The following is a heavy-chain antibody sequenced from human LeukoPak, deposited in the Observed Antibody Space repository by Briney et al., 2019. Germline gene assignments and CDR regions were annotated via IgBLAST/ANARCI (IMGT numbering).Heavy chain of an antibody. J-gene: IGHJ2*01. V-gene: IGHV3-53*01. CDR3: ARDRWGYWYFDL. D-gene: IGHD3-16*01. CDR2: IYSGGST. Sequence: GGSLRLSCAASGFTFSPYSMTWVRQAPGKGLEWVSVIYSGGSTYFADSVKGRFTISRDNSKNTLYLQMNSLRAEDTAVYYCARDRWGYWYFDLWGRGTLVTVSS. CDR1: GFTFSPYS.